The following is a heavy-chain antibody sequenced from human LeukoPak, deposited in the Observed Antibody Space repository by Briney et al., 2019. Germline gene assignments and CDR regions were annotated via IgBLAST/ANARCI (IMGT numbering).Heavy chain of an antibody. Sequence: SETLSLTCTVSGGSISSGDYYWSWIRQPPGKGLEWIGYIYYSGSTYYNPSLKSRVTLSVDTSKNQFSLKLSSVTAADTAVYYCARGIYGSGSYYNGWGQGTLVTVSS. CDR3: ARGIYGSGSYYNG. CDR1: GGSISSGDYY. J-gene: IGHJ4*02. CDR2: IYYSGST. V-gene: IGHV4-30-4*01. D-gene: IGHD3-10*01.